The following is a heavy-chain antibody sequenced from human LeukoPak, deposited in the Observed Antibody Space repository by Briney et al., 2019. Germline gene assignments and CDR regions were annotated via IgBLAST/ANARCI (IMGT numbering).Heavy chain of an antibody. CDR1: GYTFTSYG. CDR3: AREGGLWSSRGFDP. D-gene: IGHD6-13*01. J-gene: IGHJ5*02. CDR2: FSAYNGNT. Sequence: ASVKVSCKASGYTFTSYGISWVRQAPGQGLEWMGWFSAYNGNTNYAQRPQGRVTMTTDTSTSTAYMELRSLRSDDTAVYDCAREGGLWSSRGFDPWGQGTLVTVSS. V-gene: IGHV1-18*01.